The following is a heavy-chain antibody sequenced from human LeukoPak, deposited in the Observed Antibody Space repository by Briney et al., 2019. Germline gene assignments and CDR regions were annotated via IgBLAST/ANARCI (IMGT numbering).Heavy chain of an antibody. CDR3: ASIAVAGTSSEGDDFDY. Sequence: PGGSLRLSCAASGFTFSSYAMHWVRQAPGKGLEWVAVISYDGSNKYYAGSVKGRFTISRDNSKNTLYLQMNSLRAEDTAVYYCASIAVAGTSSEGDDFDYWGQGTLVTVSS. V-gene: IGHV3-30-3*01. CDR1: GFTFSSYA. CDR2: ISYDGSNK. J-gene: IGHJ4*02. D-gene: IGHD6-19*01.